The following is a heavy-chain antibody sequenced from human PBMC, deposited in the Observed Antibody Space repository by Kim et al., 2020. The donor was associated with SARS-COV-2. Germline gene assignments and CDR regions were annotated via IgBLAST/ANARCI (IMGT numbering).Heavy chain of an antibody. CDR1: GGSISSGSYY. D-gene: IGHD6-19*01. CDR3: ARDTFSSGWYGTSGYYGMDV. J-gene: IGHJ6*02. V-gene: IGHV4-61*02. CDR2: IYTSGST. Sequence: SETLSLTCTVSGGSISSGSYYWSWIRQPAGKGLEWIGRIYTSGSTNYNPSLKSRVTISVDTSKNQFSLKLSSVTAADTAVYYCARDTFSSGWYGTSGYYGMDVWGQGTTVTVSS.